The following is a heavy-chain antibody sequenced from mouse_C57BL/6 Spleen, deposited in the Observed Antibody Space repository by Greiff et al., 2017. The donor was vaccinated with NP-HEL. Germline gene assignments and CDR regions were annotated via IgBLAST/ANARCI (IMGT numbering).Heavy chain of an antibody. CDR2: INPYNCDT. V-gene: IGHV1-20*01. CDR1: GYSFTGYF. Sequence: EVKVVDSGPELVKPGDSVKISCKASGYSFTGYFMNWVMQSHGKSLEWIGRINPYNCDTFYNQKFKGKATLTVDKSSSTAHMELRSLTSEDSAVYYCARSLLGLHWYFDVWGTGTTVTVSS. CDR3: ARSLLGLHWYFDV. D-gene: IGHD4-1*01. J-gene: IGHJ1*03.